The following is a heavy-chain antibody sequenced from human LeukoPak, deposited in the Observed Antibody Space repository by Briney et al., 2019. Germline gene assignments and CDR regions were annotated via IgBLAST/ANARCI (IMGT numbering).Heavy chain of an antibody. V-gene: IGHV4-59*01. J-gene: IGHJ4*02. CDR2: VFHSGST. Sequence: SETLSLTCSVSGGSMRSYYWSWIRQPPGKGLEWIGYVFHSGSTNYNPSLKSRVTIFLDMSKKQLSLRLTSVTAADTAVYYCAGEGDFGLRLDDWGLGTRVAVSS. CDR1: GGSMRSYY. D-gene: IGHD2-21*02. CDR3: AGEGDFGLRLDD.